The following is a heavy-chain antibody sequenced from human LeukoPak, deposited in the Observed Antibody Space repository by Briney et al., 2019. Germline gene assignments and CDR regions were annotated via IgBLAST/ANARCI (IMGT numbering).Heavy chain of an antibody. CDR3: ARDPSGSYLFDY. D-gene: IGHD1-26*01. CDR2: IWYDGSNK. J-gene: IGHJ4*02. Sequence: GGSLRLSCAASGFTSSSYGMHWVRQAPGKGLEWVAVIWYDGSNKYYADSVKGRFTISRDNSKNTLYLQMNSLRAEDTAAYYCARDPSGSYLFDYWGQGTLVTVSS. V-gene: IGHV3-33*01. CDR1: GFTSSSYG.